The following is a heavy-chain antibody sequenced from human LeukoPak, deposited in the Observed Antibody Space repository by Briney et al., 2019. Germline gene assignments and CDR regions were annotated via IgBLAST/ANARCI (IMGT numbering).Heavy chain of an antibody. V-gene: IGHV3-11*01. CDR1: GFTFSDYY. CDR2: ISSSGSTI. Sequence: GGSLRLSCAASGFTFSDYYMSWIRQAPGKGLEWVSYISSSGSTIYYADSVKGRFTTSRDNAKSSLYLQMNSLRAEDTAVYYCSAFSYYDSSGSQRDYWGQGTLVTVSS. CDR3: SAFSYYDSSGSQRDY. D-gene: IGHD3-22*01. J-gene: IGHJ4*02.